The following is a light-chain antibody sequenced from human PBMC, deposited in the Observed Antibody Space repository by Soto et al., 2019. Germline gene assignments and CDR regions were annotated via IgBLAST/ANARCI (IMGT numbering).Light chain of an antibody. J-gene: IGLJ1*01. CDR1: SSDIGGYNS. Sequence: QSVLTQSPSASGSPGQSVTISCTGTSSDIGGYNSVSWYQQHPGKAPKVMIYDVSKRPSGVPDRFSGSKSGNTASLTVSALQAEDAADYYCSSYTDRNNLVFGTGTKLTVL. CDR3: SSYTDRNNLV. V-gene: IGLV2-8*01. CDR2: DVS.